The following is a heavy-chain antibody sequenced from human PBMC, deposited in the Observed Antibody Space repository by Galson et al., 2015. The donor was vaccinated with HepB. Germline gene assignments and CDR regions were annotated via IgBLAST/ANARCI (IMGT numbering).Heavy chain of an antibody. CDR2: IYYSGST. J-gene: IGHJ3*02. Sequence: TLSLTCTVSGGSISSSSYYWGWIRQPPGKGLEWIGSIYYSGSTYYNPSLKSRVTISVDTSKNQFSLKLSSVTAADTAVYYCARHDEAGQWLPVPMDAFDIWGQGTMVTVSS. D-gene: IGHD6-19*01. V-gene: IGHV4-39*01. CDR3: ARHDEAGQWLPVPMDAFDI. CDR1: GGSISSSSYY.